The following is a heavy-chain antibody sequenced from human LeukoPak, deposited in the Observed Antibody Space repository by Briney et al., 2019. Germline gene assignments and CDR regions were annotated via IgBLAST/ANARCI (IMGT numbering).Heavy chain of an antibody. Sequence: PRGSLRLSCAASGFTFNLAWMSWVRQTPGKGLQWVARIAVTPDGPATDYATPVRGRFTISRDDSRNMVYLQMSSLRTDDTAVYYCVWSSTWDKRFYLDQWGQGTLVTVSS. CDR1: GFTFNLAW. V-gene: IGHV3-15*04. J-gene: IGHJ4*02. CDR3: VWSSTWDKRFYLDQ. CDR2: IAVTPDGPAT. D-gene: IGHD6-6*01.